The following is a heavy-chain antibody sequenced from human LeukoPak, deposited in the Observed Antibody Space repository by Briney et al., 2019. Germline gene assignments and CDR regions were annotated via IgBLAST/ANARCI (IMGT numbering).Heavy chain of an antibody. Sequence: GGTLRLSCAASGFTFSSYEMNWVRQAPGKGLEWVSYISSSGSTIYYADSVKCPFTISRDNAKSSLYLQRNSLRAEDTAVYYCAELGITMIGGVWGKGGTWTTSS. CDR2: ISSSGSTI. J-gene: IGHJ6*01. CDR1: GFTFSSYE. V-gene: IGHV3-48*03. D-gene: IGHD3-10*02. CDR3: AELGITMIGGV.